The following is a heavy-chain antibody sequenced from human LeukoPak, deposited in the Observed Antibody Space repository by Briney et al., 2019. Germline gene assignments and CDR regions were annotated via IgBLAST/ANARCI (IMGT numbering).Heavy chain of an antibody. CDR2: IGSSSSYI. CDR1: GFTFSSYS. J-gene: IGHJ4*02. D-gene: IGHD3-22*01. V-gene: IGHV3-21*01. Sequence: SGGSLRLSCAASGFTFSSYSMNWVRQAPGKGLEWVSSIGSSSSYIYYADSVKGRFTISRDNAKNSLYLQMNSLRAEDAAVYYCARDIDREYYYDSSGYYEANTAFDYWGQGTLVTVSS. CDR3: ARDIDREYYYDSSGYYEANTAFDY.